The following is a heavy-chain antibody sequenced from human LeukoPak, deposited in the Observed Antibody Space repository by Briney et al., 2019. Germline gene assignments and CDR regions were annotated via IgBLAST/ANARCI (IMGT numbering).Heavy chain of an antibody. CDR2: INHSGST. CDR3: ARGSWNGDYVDY. J-gene: IGHJ4*02. Sequence: PSETLSLTCAVYGGSFSGYYWSWIRQPPGKGLEWIGEINHSGSTNYNPSLKSRVTISVDTSKNQFSLNLSSVTAADTAVYYCARGSWNGDYVDYWGQGTLVTVSS. V-gene: IGHV4-34*01. CDR1: GGSFSGYY. D-gene: IGHD1-1*01.